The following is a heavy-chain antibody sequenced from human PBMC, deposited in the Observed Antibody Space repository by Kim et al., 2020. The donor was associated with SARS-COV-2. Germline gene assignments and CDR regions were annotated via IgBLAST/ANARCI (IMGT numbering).Heavy chain of an antibody. Sequence: SETLSLTCTVSGGSISSSSYYWGWIRQPSGKGLEWIGSIYYSGSTYYNPSLKSRVTISVDTSKNQFSLKLSSVTAADTAVYYCARHIVGATPCEFDYWGQGTLVTVSS. D-gene: IGHD1-26*01. CDR2: IYYSGST. CDR1: GGSISSSSYY. J-gene: IGHJ4*02. V-gene: IGHV4-39*01. CDR3: ARHIVGATPCEFDY.